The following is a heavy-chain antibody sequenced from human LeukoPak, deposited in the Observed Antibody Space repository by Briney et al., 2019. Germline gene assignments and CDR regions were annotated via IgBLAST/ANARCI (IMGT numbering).Heavy chain of an antibody. J-gene: IGHJ4*02. CDR2: ISSSGGST. D-gene: IGHD3-9*01. CDR1: GFTFNTYA. V-gene: IGHV3-23*01. CDR3: AKEGDILTGYYDY. Sequence: GGSLRLSCTASGFTFNTYAMSWVRQPPGKGLEWVSVISSSGGSTYYTDSVKGRFTISRDNSRNTLYLQMDSLRAEDTAVYYCAKEGDILTGYYDYWGQGTLVTVSS.